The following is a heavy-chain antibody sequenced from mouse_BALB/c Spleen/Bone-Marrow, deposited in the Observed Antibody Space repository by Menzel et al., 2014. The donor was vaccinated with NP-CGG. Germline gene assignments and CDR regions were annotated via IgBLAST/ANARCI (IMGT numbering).Heavy chain of an antibody. V-gene: IGHV1-54*01. CDR2: INPGSGGT. CDR3: ARGDYRYDGFAY. Sequence: VQLQQSGAELVRPGTSVKVSCKASGYAFTNYLIEWVKQRPGQGLEWIGVINPGSGGTNYNEKFKGKATLTADKSSSTAYMQLSSLTSDDSAVYFCARGDYRYDGFAYGGQGTLVTVSA. D-gene: IGHD2-14*01. CDR1: GYAFTNYL. J-gene: IGHJ3*01.